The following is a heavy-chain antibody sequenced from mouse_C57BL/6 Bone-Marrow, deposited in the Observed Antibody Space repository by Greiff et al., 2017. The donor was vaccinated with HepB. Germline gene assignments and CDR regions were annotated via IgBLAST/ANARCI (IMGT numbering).Heavy chain of an antibody. CDR2: ISSGGSYT. CDR1: GFTFSSYG. V-gene: IGHV5-6*02. CDR3: ARRAGAY. J-gene: IGHJ3*01. Sequence: EVKLMESGGDLVKPGGSLKLSCAASGFTFSSYGMSWVRQTPDKRLEWVATISSGGSYTYYPDSVKGRFTISRDNAKNTLYLQMSSLQSEDTAMYYFARRAGAYWGQGTLVTVSA.